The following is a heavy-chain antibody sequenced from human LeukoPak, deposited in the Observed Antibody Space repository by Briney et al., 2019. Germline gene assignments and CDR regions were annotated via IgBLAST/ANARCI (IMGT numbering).Heavy chain of an antibody. CDR3: AKGGGSSWAYWYFDL. CDR2: ISWNSGSI. D-gene: IGHD6-13*01. CDR1: GFTFDDYA. J-gene: IGHJ2*01. Sequence: GGSLRLSCAASGFTFDDYAMHWVRQAPGKGLEWVSGISWNSGSIGYADSVKGRFTISRDNAENSLYLQMNSLRAEDMALYYCAKGGGSSWAYWYFDLWGRGTLVTVSS. V-gene: IGHV3-9*03.